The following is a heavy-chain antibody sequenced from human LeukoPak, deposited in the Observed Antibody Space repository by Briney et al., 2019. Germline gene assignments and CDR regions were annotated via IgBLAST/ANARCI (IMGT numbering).Heavy chain of an antibody. CDR1: GGSISSSSYY. Sequence: KTSETLSLTCTVSGGSISSSSYYWGWIRQPPGKGLEWIGSIYYSGSTYYNPSLKSRVTISVDTSKNQFSLKLSSVTAADTAVYYCARKSWYHASGNNWFDPWGQGTLVTVSS. J-gene: IGHJ5*02. V-gene: IGHV4-39*01. D-gene: IGHD6-13*01. CDR2: IYYSGST. CDR3: ARKSWYHASGNNWFDP.